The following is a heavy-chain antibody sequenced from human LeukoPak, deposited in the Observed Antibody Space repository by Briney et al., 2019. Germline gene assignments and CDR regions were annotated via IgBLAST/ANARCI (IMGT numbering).Heavy chain of an antibody. J-gene: IGHJ4*02. Sequence: PGGSLRLSCAASGFSVRNNYMTWVRQAPGKGLEWVSYITSAGRAIYYADSVQGRFTISRDNARNSLYLQMNGLRAEDTAVYYCASDIVATSGDFWGQGTLVTVSS. CDR2: ITSAGRAI. D-gene: IGHD5-12*01. CDR3: ASDIVATSGDF. V-gene: IGHV3-11*01. CDR1: GFSVRNNY.